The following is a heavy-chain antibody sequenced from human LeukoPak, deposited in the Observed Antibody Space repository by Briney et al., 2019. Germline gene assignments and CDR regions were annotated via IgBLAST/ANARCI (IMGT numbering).Heavy chain of an antibody. CDR3: ARGQPGVAAAGNLDY. J-gene: IGHJ4*02. D-gene: IGHD6-13*01. CDR1: GFTFSSYW. Sequence: GGSLRLSCAASGFTFSSYWMHWVRQAPGKGLGWVSRINSDGSSTSYADSVKGRFTISRDNAKNTLYLQMNSLRVEDTAVYYCARGQPGVAAAGNLDYWGQGTLVTVSS. V-gene: IGHV3-74*01. CDR2: INSDGSST.